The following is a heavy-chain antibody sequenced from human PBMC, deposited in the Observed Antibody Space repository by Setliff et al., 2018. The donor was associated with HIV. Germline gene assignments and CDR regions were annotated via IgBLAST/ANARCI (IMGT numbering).Heavy chain of an antibody. J-gene: IGHJ5*02. CDR3: ARDQATGYEKVWFSWIDP. Sequence: VASVKVSCKASGGTFSSYAISWVRQAPGQGLEWMGGIIPIFGTANYAQKFQGRVTITADESTSTAYMELSSLRSEDTAVYYCARDQATGYEKVWFSWIDPWGQGTLVTVSS. D-gene: IGHD5-12*01. V-gene: IGHV1-69*13. CDR1: GGTFSSYA. CDR2: IIPIFGTA.